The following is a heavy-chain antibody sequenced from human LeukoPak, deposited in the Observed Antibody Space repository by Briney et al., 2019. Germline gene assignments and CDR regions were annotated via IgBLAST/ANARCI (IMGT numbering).Heavy chain of an antibody. CDR2: ISYDGSNK. CDR1: GFTFSSYG. J-gene: IGHJ4*02. D-gene: IGHD3-10*01. Sequence: GGSLRLSCAASGFTFSSYGMHWVRQAPGKGLELVAVISYDGSNKYYADSVKGRFTISRDNSKNTLYLQMNSLRAEDTAVYYCAKNSFGELLFSYFDYWGQGTLVTVSS. CDR3: AKNSFGELLFSYFDY. V-gene: IGHV3-30*18.